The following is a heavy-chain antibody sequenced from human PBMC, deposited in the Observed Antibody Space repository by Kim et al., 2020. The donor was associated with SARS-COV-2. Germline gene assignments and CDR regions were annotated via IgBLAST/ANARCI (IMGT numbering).Heavy chain of an antibody. D-gene: IGHD1-26*01. CDR2: INPNSGGT. CDR3: ARGWRSYYSDS. V-gene: IGHV1-2*06. Sequence: ASVKVSCKASGYTFTDYYIHWVRQAPGQGLEWMGRINPNSGGTNYAQKFQGRVTMPRDTSITTAYMELSRLTSDDTAIYHCARGWRSYYSDSWGQGTLLTVSS. CDR1: GYTFTDYY. J-gene: IGHJ4*02.